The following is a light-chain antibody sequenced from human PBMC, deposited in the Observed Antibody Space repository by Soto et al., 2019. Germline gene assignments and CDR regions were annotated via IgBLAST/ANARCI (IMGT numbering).Light chain of an antibody. CDR3: QQSDSRQYT. Sequence: IHMTQSPSSLYASVGDRVTITCRASQRITTYLNGYQQKPGKDPKLLISTAATLQGGVPSRFSGSGSGTDFTLTITTHRPEEFATNCYQQSDSRQYTVGQGTKLGIK. V-gene: IGKV1-39*01. CDR1: QRITTY. J-gene: IGKJ2*01. CDR2: TAA.